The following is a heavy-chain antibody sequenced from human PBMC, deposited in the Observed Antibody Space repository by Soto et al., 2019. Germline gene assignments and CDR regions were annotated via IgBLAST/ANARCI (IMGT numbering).Heavy chain of an antibody. J-gene: IGHJ4*02. CDR1: GGTFSSYA. CDR2: IIPIFGTA. D-gene: IGHD2-2*02. V-gene: IGHV1-69*13. CDR3: ARDCSSTSCHSGDDY. Sequence: ASVKVSCKASGGTFSSYAISWVRQAPGQGLEWMGGIIPIFGTANYAQKFQGRVTITADESTSTAYMELSSLRSEDTAVYYCARDCSSTSCHSGDDYWGQGTLVTVAS.